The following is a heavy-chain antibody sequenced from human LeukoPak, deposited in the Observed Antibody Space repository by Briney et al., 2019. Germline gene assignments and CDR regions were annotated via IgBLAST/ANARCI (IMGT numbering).Heavy chain of an antibody. D-gene: IGHD1-26*01. CDR2: IYTSGTP. CDR3: ASLYSGSYSFDY. CDR1: GGSISSGTYY. Sequence: SETLSLTCTVSGGSISSGTYYWSWIRQPAGKGLEWIGRIYTSGTPNYNPSLKSRVTISVDTSKNQFSLKLSSVTAADTAVYYCASLYSGSYSFDYWGQGTLVTVSS. J-gene: IGHJ4*02. V-gene: IGHV4-61*02.